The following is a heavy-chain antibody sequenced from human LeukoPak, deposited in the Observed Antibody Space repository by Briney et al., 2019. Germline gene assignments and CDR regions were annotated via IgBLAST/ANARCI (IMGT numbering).Heavy chain of an antibody. V-gene: IGHV1-3*03. CDR1: GYTFTIYA. CDR2: INAGNGNT. CDR3: ARVRLPLYYGDYVDAFDI. Sequence: ASVKVSFKASGYTFTIYAMHWVCQAPGQRLEWMGWINAGNGNTKYSQEFQGRVTITRDASASTAYVELSSLRSEDMAVYYCARVRLPLYYGDYVDAFDIWGQGTMVTVSP. D-gene: IGHD4-17*01. J-gene: IGHJ3*02.